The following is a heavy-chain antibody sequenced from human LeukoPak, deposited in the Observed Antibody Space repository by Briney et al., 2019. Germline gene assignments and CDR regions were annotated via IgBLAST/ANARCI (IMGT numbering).Heavy chain of an antibody. J-gene: IGHJ4*02. Sequence: SETLSLTCTVSGYSISSGYDWGWIRQPPGKGLEWIGYIHYSGSTNYNPSLKSRVTISVDTSKNQFSLKLSSVTAADTAVYYCARARAGEYYFDYWGQGTLVTVSS. CDR3: ARARAGEYYFDY. CDR2: IHYSGST. V-gene: IGHV4-59*01. CDR1: GYSISSGYD. D-gene: IGHD3-16*01.